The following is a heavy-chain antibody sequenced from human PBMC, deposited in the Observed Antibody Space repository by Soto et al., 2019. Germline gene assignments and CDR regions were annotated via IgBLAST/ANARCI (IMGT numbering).Heavy chain of an antibody. Sequence: GGSLRLSCAASSFTFYNEWLSWVRQAPGKGLEWVANINPDGSEKYFVDSEQSRFPGSRDNAKNSLYLQINTPRADDTAVDCCETDVCDSGPKFWYWGQET. CDR1: SFTFYNEW. CDR2: INPDGSEK. CDR3: ETDVCDSGPKFWY. J-gene: IGHJ4*02. D-gene: IGHD4-17*01. V-gene: IGHV3-7*01.